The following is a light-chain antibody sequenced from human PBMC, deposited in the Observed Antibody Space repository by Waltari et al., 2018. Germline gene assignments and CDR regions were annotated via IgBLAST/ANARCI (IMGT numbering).Light chain of an antibody. Sequence: EFVLTQPPGTLSLSPGDTATLSCRASQSVSCSYLAWYQQKPGQAPRRLIYGASSRATGIPDRFSGSGSGTDFTLTISRLEPEDFAVYYCQQYGSSPRTFGQGTKLEIK. J-gene: IGKJ2*01. CDR2: GAS. V-gene: IGKV3-20*01. CDR1: QSVSCSY. CDR3: QQYGSSPRT.